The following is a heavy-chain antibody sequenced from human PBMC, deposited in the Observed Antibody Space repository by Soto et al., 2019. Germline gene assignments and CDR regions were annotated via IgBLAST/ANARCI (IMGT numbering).Heavy chain of an antibody. J-gene: IGHJ4*02. CDR2: INPNSGGT. V-gene: IGHV1-2*04. Sequence: ASVKVSCKASGYTFTGYYMHWVRQAPGQGLEWMGWINPNSGGTNYAQKFQGWVTMTRDTSISTAYMELNNLRVEDTAMYYCARDPVTADWGQGTQVTVSS. CDR1: GYTFTGYY. CDR3: ARDPVTAD.